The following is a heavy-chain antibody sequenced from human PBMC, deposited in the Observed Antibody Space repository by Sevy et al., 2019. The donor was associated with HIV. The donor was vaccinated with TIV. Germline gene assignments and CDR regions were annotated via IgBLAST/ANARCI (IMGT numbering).Heavy chain of an antibody. V-gene: IGHV4-39*02. J-gene: IGHJ4*02. CDR2: MYGTVEPNGNT. Sequence: SETLSLTCSISGGSITTGPYYWAWIRQSPGKGPEWLGSMYGTVEPNGNTYYNPTLKTRIDMSMDKSNNRFAQSLRSVIAADTAVYFCAKSLKAWYDFPAFDHWSQGIPVTVSS. CDR1: GGSITTGPYY. D-gene: IGHD1-20*01. CDR3: AKSLKAWYDFPAFDH.